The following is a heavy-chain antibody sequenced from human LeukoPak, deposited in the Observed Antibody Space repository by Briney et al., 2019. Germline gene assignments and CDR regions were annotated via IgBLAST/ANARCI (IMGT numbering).Heavy chain of an antibody. D-gene: IGHD3-10*01. CDR1: GFTFSSCW. CDR3: ARDKVYYGSGTYGY. J-gene: IGHJ4*02. V-gene: IGHV3-74*01. CDR2: INSDGSST. Sequence: SGGSLRLSCAASGFTFSSCWMHWVRQVPGKGLVWVSHINSDGSSTSYADSVKGRFTISRDNAKNTLYLQMNSLRAEDTAVYFCARDKVYYGSGTYGYWGQGTLVTVSS.